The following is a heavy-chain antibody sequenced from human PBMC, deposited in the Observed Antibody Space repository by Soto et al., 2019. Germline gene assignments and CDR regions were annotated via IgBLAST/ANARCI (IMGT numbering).Heavy chain of an antibody. CDR3: AKDLRGGAMPGPDY. J-gene: IGHJ4*02. V-gene: IGHV3-23*01. CDR1: GFTFGSYA. Sequence: GGSLRLSCAASGFTFGSYAMSWVRQAPGKGLEWVSAISGSGGSTYYADSVKGRFTISRDNSKNTLYLQMNSLRAEDTAVYYCAKDLRGGAMPGPDYWGQGTLVTVSS. CDR2: ISGSGGST. D-gene: IGHD3-16*01.